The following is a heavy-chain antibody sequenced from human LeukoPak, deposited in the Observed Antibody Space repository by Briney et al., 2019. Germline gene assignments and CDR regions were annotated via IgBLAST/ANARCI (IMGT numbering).Heavy chain of an antibody. D-gene: IGHD1-26*01. CDR1: GFTFSSYA. Sequence: GGSLRLSCAASGFTFSSYAMSWVRQAPGKGLEWVSAISGSGGSTYYADSVKGRFTISRDNSKDTLYLQMNSLRAEDTAVYYCATNRYSGSYDTRGAYGYWGQGTLVTVSS. CDR3: ATNRYSGSYDTRGAYGY. CDR2: ISGSGGST. V-gene: IGHV3-23*01. J-gene: IGHJ4*02.